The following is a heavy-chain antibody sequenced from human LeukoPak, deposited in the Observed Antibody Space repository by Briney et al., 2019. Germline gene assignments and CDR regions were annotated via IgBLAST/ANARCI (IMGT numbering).Heavy chain of an antibody. Sequence: GRSLRLSCAASGFTFSSYGMHWVRQAPGKGLEWVAVIWYDGSNKYYADSVKGRFTISRDNSKNTLYLQMNSLRAEDTAVYYCAKEWGSGWPFDYWGQGTLVTVSS. J-gene: IGHJ4*02. V-gene: IGHV3-33*06. CDR1: GFTFSSYG. CDR2: IWYDGSNK. CDR3: AKEWGSGWPFDY. D-gene: IGHD6-19*01.